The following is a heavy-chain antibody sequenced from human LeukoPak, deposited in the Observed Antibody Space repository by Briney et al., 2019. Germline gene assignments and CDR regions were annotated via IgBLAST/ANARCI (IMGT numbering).Heavy chain of an antibody. V-gene: IGHV3-21*01. Sequence: PGGSLRLSCAASGFTFSSYAMNWVRQAPGKGLEWVSSISSDSKSIYYADSVKGRFIISRDNAKNSLFLQMDSLRTEDTALYYCTRGSYGDYGYWGQGTLVTVSS. CDR2: ISSDSKSI. CDR3: TRGSYGDYGY. D-gene: IGHD4-17*01. J-gene: IGHJ4*02. CDR1: GFTFSSYA.